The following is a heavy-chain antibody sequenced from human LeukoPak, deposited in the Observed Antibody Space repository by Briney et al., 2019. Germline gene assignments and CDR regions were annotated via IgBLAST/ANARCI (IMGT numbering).Heavy chain of an antibody. CDR1: GFTFSSYA. Sequence: GGSLRLSCTASGFTFSSYAMNWVRQAPGKGLEWVSGIGAGGTFTYYADSVKGRFTISSDNSKNTLSLQMNSLRAEDTAVYYCARSRLVGATTPFDYWGQGTLVTVSS. CDR3: ARSRLVGATTPFDY. V-gene: IGHV3-23*01. D-gene: IGHD1-26*01. CDR2: IGAGGTFT. J-gene: IGHJ4*02.